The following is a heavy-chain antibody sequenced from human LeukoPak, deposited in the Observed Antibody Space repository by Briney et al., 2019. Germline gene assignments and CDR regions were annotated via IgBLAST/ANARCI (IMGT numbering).Heavy chain of an antibody. Sequence: GGSLRLSCAAWGFTFSSYAMSWVRQAPGKGLEWVSAISGSGGSTYYADSVKGRFTISRDNSKNTLYLQMNSLRAEDTAVYYCAKDLVYDSSGYYTPGAFDIWGQGTMVTVSS. CDR3: AKDLVYDSSGYYTPGAFDI. D-gene: IGHD3-22*01. CDR1: GFTFSSYA. CDR2: ISGSGGST. V-gene: IGHV3-23*01. J-gene: IGHJ3*02.